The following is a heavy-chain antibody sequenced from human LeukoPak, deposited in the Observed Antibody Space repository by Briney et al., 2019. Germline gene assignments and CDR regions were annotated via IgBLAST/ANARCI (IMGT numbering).Heavy chain of an antibody. CDR2: IGAYNGNT. Sequence: ASVKVSCKASGYTFTSYGISWVRQAPGQELEWMGWIGAYNGNTNYAQKLQGRVTMTTDTSTSTAYMELRSLRSDDTAVYYCARDKGYYGSGSYYLIDYWGQGALVTVSS. CDR3: ARDKGYYGSGSYYLIDY. J-gene: IGHJ4*02. D-gene: IGHD3-10*01. CDR1: GYTFTSYG. V-gene: IGHV1-18*01.